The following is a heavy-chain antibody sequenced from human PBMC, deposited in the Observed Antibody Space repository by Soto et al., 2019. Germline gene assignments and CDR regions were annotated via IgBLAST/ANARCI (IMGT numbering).Heavy chain of an antibody. CDR2: ISAYNGNT. D-gene: IGHD2-8*01. CDR3: ARVELGLMVYATNYYYGMDV. Sequence: ASVKVSCKASGYTFTSYGISWVRQAPGQGLEWMGWISAYNGNTNYAQKLRGRVTMTTDTSTSTAYMELGSLRSDDTAVYYCARVELGLMVYATNYYYGMDVWGQGTTVTVSS. CDR1: GYTFTSYG. J-gene: IGHJ6*02. V-gene: IGHV1-18*01.